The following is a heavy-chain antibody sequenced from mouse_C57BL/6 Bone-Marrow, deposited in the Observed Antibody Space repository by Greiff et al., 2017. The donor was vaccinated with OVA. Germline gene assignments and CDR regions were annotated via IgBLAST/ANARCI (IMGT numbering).Heavy chain of an antibody. D-gene: IGHD2-4*01. CDR3: ARSGDYDVDY. J-gene: IGHJ2*01. CDR1: GYAFSSSW. CDR2: IYPGDGDT. V-gene: IGHV1-82*01. Sequence: VQLQESGPELVKPGASVKISCKASGYAFSSSWMNWVKQRPGKGLEWIGRIYPGDGDTNYNGKFKGKATLTADNSSSTAYMQLSSLTSEDSAVYFCARSGDYDVDYWGQGTTLTVSS.